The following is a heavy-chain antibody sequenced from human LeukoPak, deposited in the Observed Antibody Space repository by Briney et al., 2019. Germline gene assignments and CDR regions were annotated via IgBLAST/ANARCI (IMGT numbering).Heavy chain of an antibody. CDR2: IIPIFGTA. V-gene: IGHV1-69*05. J-gene: IGHJ4*02. CDR3: AREARGTYYDFWSGYHFDY. Sequence: ASVKVSCKASGGTFSSYAISWVRQAPGQGLEWMGGIIPIFGTANYAQKFQGRVTITTDESTSTAYMELSSLRSEDTAVYYCAREARGTYYDFWSGYHFDYWGQGTLVTVSS. D-gene: IGHD3-3*01. CDR1: GGTFSSYA.